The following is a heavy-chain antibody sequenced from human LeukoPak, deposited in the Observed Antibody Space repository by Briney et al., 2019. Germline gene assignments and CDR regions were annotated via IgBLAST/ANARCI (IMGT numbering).Heavy chain of an antibody. Sequence: GGSLRLSCAASGFIFSRYWMSWVRQAPGKGLEWVANIKEDGSEKYYVDSVKGRFTISRDNAKNSLYLQMNSLRAEDTAVYFCARGDKFSGDYWGQGTLVTVSS. CDR3: ARGDKFSGDY. CDR2: IKEDGSEK. D-gene: IGHD2-15*01. V-gene: IGHV3-7*04. J-gene: IGHJ4*02. CDR1: GFIFSRYW.